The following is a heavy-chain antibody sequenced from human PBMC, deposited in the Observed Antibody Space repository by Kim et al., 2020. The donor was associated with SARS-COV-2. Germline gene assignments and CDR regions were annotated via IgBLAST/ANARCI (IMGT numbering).Heavy chain of an antibody. CDR2: ICQSMGT. CDR1: GGSVNSGGNC. D-gene: IGHD5-18*01. V-gene: IGHV4-31*03. Sequence: SETLSLTCTVSGGSVNSGGNCWSWIRQHPGQGLEWIGYICQSMGTYYSPSLESRVTISVDTSKNQFSLDLSSVTAADTAIYYCATCGRSYGNSFDYWGQG. J-gene: IGHJ4*02. CDR3: ATCGRSYGNSFDY.